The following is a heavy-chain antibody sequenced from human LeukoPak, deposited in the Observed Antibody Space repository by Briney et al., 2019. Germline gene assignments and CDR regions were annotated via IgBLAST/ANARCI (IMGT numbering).Heavy chain of an antibody. D-gene: IGHD4-11*01. Sequence: SETLSLTCTVSGGSISSYYWSWIRQPPGKGLEWIGYIYYSGSTNYNPSLKSRVTISVDTSKNQFSLKLSSVTAADTAVYYCATTLDYSNYGGFDYWGQGTLVTVSS. CDR2: IYYSGST. J-gene: IGHJ4*02. V-gene: IGHV4-59*08. CDR3: ATTLDYSNYGGFDY. CDR1: GGSISSYY.